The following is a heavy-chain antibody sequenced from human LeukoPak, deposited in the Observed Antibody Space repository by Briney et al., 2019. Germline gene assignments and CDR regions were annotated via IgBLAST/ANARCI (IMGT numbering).Heavy chain of an antibody. J-gene: IGHJ4*02. CDR3: AKDIQPYLYCSGGSCYSGLDY. D-gene: IGHD2-15*01. Sequence: SGGSLRLXCAASGFTFDDYAMHWVRQAPGKGLEWVSGISWNSGSIGYADSVNGRFTISRDNAKNSLYLQMNSLRAEDMALYYCAKDIQPYLYCSGGSCYSGLDYWGQGTLVTVSS. V-gene: IGHV3-9*03. CDR2: ISWNSGSI. CDR1: GFTFDDYA.